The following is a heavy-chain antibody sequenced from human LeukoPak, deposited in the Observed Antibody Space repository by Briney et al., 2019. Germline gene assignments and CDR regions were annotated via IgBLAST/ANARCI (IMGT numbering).Heavy chain of an antibody. Sequence: ASVTVSCKASGYTFTSYAMNWVRQAPGQGLEWMGWINTNTGNPTYAQGFTGRFVFSLDTSVSTAYLQISSLKAEDTAVYYCASWGRWLQKEPFDYWGQGTLVTVSS. CDR3: ASWGRWLQKEPFDY. CDR1: GYTFTSYA. D-gene: IGHD5-24*01. CDR2: INTNTGNP. J-gene: IGHJ4*02. V-gene: IGHV7-4-1*02.